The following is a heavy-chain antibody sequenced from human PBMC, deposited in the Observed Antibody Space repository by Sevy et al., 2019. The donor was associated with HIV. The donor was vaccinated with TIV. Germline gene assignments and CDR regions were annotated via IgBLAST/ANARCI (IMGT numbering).Heavy chain of an antibody. V-gene: IGHV3-30-3*01. D-gene: IGHD4-17*01. CDR3: ARDLMTTVTTYLFDY. J-gene: IGHJ4*02. CDR1: GFTFSSYA. CDR2: ISYDGSNK. Sequence: GGSLRLSCAASGFTFSSYAMHWVRQAPGKGLEWVAVISYDGSNKYYADSVKGRFTISRDNSKNTLYLQMNSLRAEDMAVYYCARDLMTTVTTYLFDYWGQGTLVTVSS.